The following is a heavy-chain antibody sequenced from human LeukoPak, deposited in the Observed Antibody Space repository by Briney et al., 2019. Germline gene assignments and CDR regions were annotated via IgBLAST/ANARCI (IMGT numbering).Heavy chain of an antibody. Sequence: GASVKVSCKASGGTFSSYAISWVRQAPGQGLEWMGGIIPIFGTANYAQKFQGRVTITADESTSTAYMELSSLRSEDTAVYYCARSNRNVDDAFDIWGQGTMVTVSS. D-gene: IGHD1-14*01. CDR2: IIPIFGTA. CDR3: ARSNRNVDDAFDI. J-gene: IGHJ3*02. V-gene: IGHV1-69*01. CDR1: GGTFSSYA.